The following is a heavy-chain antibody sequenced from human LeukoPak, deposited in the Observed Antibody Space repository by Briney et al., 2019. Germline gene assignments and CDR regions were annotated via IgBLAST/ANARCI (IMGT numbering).Heavy chain of an antibody. CDR2: IKQDGSEK. CDR3: ARKRYWNFEN. J-gene: IGHJ4*02. D-gene: IGHD1-7*01. V-gene: IGHV3-7*01. CDR1: GFTFSSYC. Sequence: GGSLRLSCAASGFTFSSYCMSWVRQAPGKGLEWVANIKQDGSEKYYVDSVKGRFTISRDNAENSLYLRMNSLRAEDTAVYYCARKRYWNFENWGQGTLVTVSS.